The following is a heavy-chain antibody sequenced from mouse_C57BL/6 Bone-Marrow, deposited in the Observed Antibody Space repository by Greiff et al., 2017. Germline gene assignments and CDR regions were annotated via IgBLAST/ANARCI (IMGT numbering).Heavy chain of an antibody. Sequence: VQLKESGAELVKPGASVKLSCTASGFNIKDYYMHWVKQRTEQGLEWIGRIDPEDGETKYAPKFQGKATITADTSSNTAYLQLSSLTSEDTAVYYCARRRDGSSYFYAMDYWGQGTSVTVSS. V-gene: IGHV14-2*01. CDR2: IDPEDGET. D-gene: IGHD1-1*01. CDR3: ARRRDGSSYFYAMDY. J-gene: IGHJ4*01. CDR1: GFNIKDYY.